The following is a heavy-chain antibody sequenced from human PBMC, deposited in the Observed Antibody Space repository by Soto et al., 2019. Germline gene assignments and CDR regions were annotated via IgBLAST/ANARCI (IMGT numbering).Heavy chain of an antibody. V-gene: IGHV4-30-4*01. J-gene: IGHJ4*02. CDR1: GVSITSGDNY. Sequence: PSETLSLTCTVSGVSITSGDNYWSWIRQPPGKGLEWIGYIFYIGNAYYHPPLQSRVTIPVDTSRNQFSLRLTSVTAADTAVYYCVRKTGTTFLGSFFDHWGQGTLVTVSS. CDR2: IFYIGNA. CDR3: VRKTGTTFLGSFFDH. D-gene: IGHD1-7*01.